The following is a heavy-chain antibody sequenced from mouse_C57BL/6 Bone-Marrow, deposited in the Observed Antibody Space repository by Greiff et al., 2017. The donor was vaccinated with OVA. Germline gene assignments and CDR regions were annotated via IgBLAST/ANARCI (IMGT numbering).Heavy chain of an antibody. Sequence: DVMLVESGGDLVKPGGSLKLSCAASGFTFSSYGMSWVRQTPDKRLEWVATISSGGSYTYYPDSVKGRFTISRDNAKNTLYLQMSSLKSEDTAMYYCARHPYYSNYDYFDYWGQGTTLTVSS. CDR3: ARHPYYSNYDYFDY. V-gene: IGHV5-6*02. J-gene: IGHJ2*01. CDR1: GFTFSSYG. D-gene: IGHD2-5*01. CDR2: ISSGGSYT.